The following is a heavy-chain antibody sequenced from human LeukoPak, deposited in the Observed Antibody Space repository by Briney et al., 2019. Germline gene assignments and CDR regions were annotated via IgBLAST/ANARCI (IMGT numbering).Heavy chain of an antibody. CDR3: ARAYKNASSGIAAAGTSEYDY. CDR1: GFDFDDYG. V-gene: IGHV3-48*03. CDR2: ISSSGSTI. D-gene: IGHD6-13*01. J-gene: IGHJ4*02. Sequence: PGGSLRLSCAASGFDFDDYGMTWVRQAPGKGLEWVSYISSSGSTIYYADSVKGRFTISRDNAKNSLYLQMNSLRAEDTAVYYCARAYKNASSGIAAAGTSEYDYWGQGTLVTVSS.